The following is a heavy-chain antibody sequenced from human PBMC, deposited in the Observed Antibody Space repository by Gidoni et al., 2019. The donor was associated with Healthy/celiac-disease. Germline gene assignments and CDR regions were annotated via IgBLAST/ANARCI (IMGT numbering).Heavy chain of an antibody. CDR2: ISGSGGST. Sequence: EVQLLASGGGLVQPGGSLRLSCAASGFPFSCYAMSWVRQAPGKGLEWVSAISGSGGSTYYADYVKGRFTISRDNSKNTLYLQMNSLRAEDTAVYYCAKDPAYCGGDCSYNWFDPWGQGTLVTVSS. J-gene: IGHJ5*02. CDR1: GFPFSCYA. V-gene: IGHV3-23*01. CDR3: AKDPAYCGGDCSYNWFDP. D-gene: IGHD2-21*01.